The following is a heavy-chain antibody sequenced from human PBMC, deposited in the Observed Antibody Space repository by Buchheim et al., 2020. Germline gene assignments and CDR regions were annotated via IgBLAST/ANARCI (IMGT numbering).Heavy chain of an antibody. CDR3: ASGDYQRYFDH. J-gene: IGHJ4*02. D-gene: IGHD4-11*01. Sequence: QERLVESGGDLVKPGGSLRLSCVASGFTFSDYYMSWIRQTPGKGLEWVSYISSASSYIEYADSVKGRFTISRDNAKNSLYLQMNSLRAEDTAVYFCASGDYQRYFDHWGQGT. CDR1: GFTFSDYY. V-gene: IGHV3-11*06. CDR2: ISSASSYI.